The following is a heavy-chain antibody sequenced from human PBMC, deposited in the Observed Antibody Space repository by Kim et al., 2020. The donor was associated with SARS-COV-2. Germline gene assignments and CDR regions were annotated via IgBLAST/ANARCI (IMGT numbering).Heavy chain of an antibody. V-gene: IGHV4-34*12. CDR1: GESFSDAA. CDR3: ATSGQSGFCSHANCLAS. Sequence: SETLSLTCHVYGESFSDAAWTWVRQPPGKGLEWIGRVFYTGITHYNPSLKTRVTISVDSSRNELSLRLTSVTAADAAVYYCATSGQSGFCSHANCLASWGPGTTVTVS. J-gene: IGHJ6*02. D-gene: IGHD2-15*01. CDR2: VFYTGIT.